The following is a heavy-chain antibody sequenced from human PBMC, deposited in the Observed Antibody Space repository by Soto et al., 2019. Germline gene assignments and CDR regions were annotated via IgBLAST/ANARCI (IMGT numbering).Heavy chain of an antibody. J-gene: IGHJ3*02. CDR3: ASRVAMVRGDHDAFDI. Sequence: ASVKVSCKESGYTFTSYYMHWVRQAPEQGLEWMGIINPSGGSTSYAQKFQGRVTMTRDTSTSTVYMELSSLRSEDTAVYYCASRVAMVRGDHDAFDIWGQGTMVTVSS. CDR2: INPSGGST. CDR1: GYTFTSYY. D-gene: IGHD3-10*01. V-gene: IGHV1-46*03.